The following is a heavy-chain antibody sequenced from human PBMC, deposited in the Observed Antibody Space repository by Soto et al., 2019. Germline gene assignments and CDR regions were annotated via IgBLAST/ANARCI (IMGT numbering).Heavy chain of an antibody. V-gene: IGHV4-30-4*01. D-gene: IGHD5-12*01. CDR3: ARDSGYDPHYSYYGMDV. Sequence: SETLSLTCTVSGGSISSGDYYWSWFRQPPGKGLEWIGYIYYSGSTYYNPSLKSRVTISVDTSKNQFSLKLSSVTAADTAVYYCARDSGYDPHYSYYGMDVWGQGTTVTGSS. CDR2: IYYSGST. J-gene: IGHJ6*02. CDR1: GGSISSGDYY.